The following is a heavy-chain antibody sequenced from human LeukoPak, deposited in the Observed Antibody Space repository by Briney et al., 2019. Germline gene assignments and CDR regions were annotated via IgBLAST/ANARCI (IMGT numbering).Heavy chain of an antibody. CDR3: ARDRYYYDSSGYSTTGDY. D-gene: IGHD3-22*01. CDR1: GFTFSSYS. Sequence: PGGSLRLSCAAYGFTFSSYSMNWVRQAPGKGLEWVSYISSSSSTIYYADSVKGRFTISRDNAKNSLYLQMNSLRDEDTAVYYCARDRYYYDSSGYSTTGDYWGQGTLVTVSS. J-gene: IGHJ4*02. CDR2: ISSSSSTI. V-gene: IGHV3-48*02.